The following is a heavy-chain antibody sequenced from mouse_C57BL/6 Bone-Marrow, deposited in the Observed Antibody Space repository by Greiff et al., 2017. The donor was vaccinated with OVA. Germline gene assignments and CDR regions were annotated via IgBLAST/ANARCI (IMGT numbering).Heavy chain of an antibody. CDR1: GYTFTSYW. J-gene: IGHJ2*01. CDR3: ASYCVSSLYDFDY. CDR2: IGPSDSYS. Sequence: QVQLQQSGAELVLPGASVKLSCKASGYTFTSYWMHWVQQRPGQGLEWIGVIGPSDSYSNSNQKFTGKSTLTVDKSSSTAYMYLNSLTAEDAAVYYCASYCVSSLYDFDYWGQGTTLTVSS. V-gene: IGHV1-69*01. D-gene: IGHD1-1*01.